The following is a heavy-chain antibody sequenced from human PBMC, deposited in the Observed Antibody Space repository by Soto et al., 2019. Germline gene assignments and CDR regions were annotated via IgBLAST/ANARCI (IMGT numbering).Heavy chain of an antibody. CDR1: GFTFSNYW. V-gene: IGHV3-74*01. CDR2: LNSDGRKT. Sequence: DVELVESGGGLVQPGGSLRLSCVASGFTFSNYWMHWVRQAPGKGLVWVSRLNSDGRKTSYADSVKGGFTISRDNAKNTLYLKMNSLRAEDTAVYYCARGDYYGSGSYLYWGQGMLVTVSS. J-gene: IGHJ4*02. D-gene: IGHD3-10*01. CDR3: ARGDYYGSGSYLY.